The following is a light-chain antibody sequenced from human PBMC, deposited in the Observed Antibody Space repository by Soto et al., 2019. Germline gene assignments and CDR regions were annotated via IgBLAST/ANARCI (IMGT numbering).Light chain of an antibody. CDR3: SSYTSSSRYV. Sequence: QSVLTQPASVSGSPGQSITISCTGTSSDVGGYNYVSWYQQHPGKAPKLMIYEVSNRPSGVSNRFSGSKSGNTASLTISGLQAEDGADYHCSSYTSSSRYVFGTGTKVTVL. J-gene: IGLJ1*01. V-gene: IGLV2-14*01. CDR2: EVS. CDR1: SSDVGGYNY.